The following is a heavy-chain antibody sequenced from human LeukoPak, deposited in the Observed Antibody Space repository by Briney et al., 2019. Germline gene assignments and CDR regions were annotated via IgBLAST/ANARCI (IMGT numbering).Heavy chain of an antibody. V-gene: IGHV3-74*01. D-gene: IGHD3-16*01. CDR3: ARDRGGSPDY. J-gene: IGHJ4*02. CDR1: GFTFSSYW. Sequence: GGSLRLSCAASGFTFSSYWMRWVRQAPGKGLVWVSRIDTDGSTTNYADSVKGRFTTSRDNAKNTIYLQMNSLSAEDTAVYYCARDRGGSPDYWGQGTLVTVSS. CDR2: IDTDGSTT.